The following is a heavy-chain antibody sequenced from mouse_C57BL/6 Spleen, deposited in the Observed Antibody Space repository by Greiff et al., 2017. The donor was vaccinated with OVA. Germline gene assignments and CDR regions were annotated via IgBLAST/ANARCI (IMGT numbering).Heavy chain of an antibody. CDR2: ISSGSSTI. CDR1: GFTFSDYG. Sequence: EVQGVESGGGLVKPGGSLKLSCAASGFTFSDYGMHWVRQAPEKGLEWVAYISSGSSTIYYADTVKGRFTISRDNAKNTLFLQMTSLRSEDTAMYYYERRSNGPYGSFFDYWGQGTTLTVSS. CDR3: ERRSNGPYGSFFDY. D-gene: IGHD1-1*01. V-gene: IGHV5-17*01. J-gene: IGHJ2*01.